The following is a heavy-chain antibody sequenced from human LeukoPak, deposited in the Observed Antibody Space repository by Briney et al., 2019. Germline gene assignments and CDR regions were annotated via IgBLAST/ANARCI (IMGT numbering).Heavy chain of an antibody. V-gene: IGHV3-30*07. CDR3: ARDILYDSSGSLDY. Sequence: GRFTLSRDNSKNTLYLQMNSLRAEDTAVYYCARDILYDSSGSLDYWGQGTLVTVSS. J-gene: IGHJ4*02. D-gene: IGHD3-22*01.